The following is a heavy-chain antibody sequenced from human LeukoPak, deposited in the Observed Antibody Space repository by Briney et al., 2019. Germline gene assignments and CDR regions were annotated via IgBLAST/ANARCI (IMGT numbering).Heavy chain of an antibody. CDR1: GFTLTNDF. CDR2: IKSEIEGGTT. V-gene: IGHV3-15*01. CDR3: ALAWFGESRDGLDI. D-gene: IGHD3-10*01. Sequence: GGSLRLSCAASGFTLTNDFMTWVRQAPGKGLEWVGRIKSEIEGGTTDHAASVKGRFATSRDESTNTLFLQMNSLRNEDTAVYYCALAWFGESRDGLDIWGRGSMVVVSS. J-gene: IGHJ3*02.